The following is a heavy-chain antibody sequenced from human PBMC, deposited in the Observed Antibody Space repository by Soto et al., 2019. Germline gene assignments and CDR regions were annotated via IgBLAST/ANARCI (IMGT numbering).Heavy chain of an antibody. CDR2: ISGSGGST. D-gene: IGHD2-21*01. CDR3: AKDIAGCGGDCYYGETNFDY. Sequence: PGGSLRLSCAASGFTFSSYAMSWVRQAPGKGLEWVSAISGSGGSTYYADSVKGRFTISRDNSKNTLYLQMNSLRAEDTAVYYCAKDIAGCGGDCYYGETNFDYWGQGTLVTVSS. V-gene: IGHV3-23*01. CDR1: GFTFSSYA. J-gene: IGHJ4*02.